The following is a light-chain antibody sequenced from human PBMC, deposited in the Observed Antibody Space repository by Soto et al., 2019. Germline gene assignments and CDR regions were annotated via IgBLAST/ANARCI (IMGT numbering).Light chain of an antibody. J-gene: IGKJ5*01. V-gene: IGKV3-11*01. Sequence: EIVLTQSPATLSLSPGERATLSCRASQSVGNCLAWYQQRPGQAPSLLIYDASSRAPGIPARFSGSRSGTDFTLTISSLEPEDFAVYYCQQCSNWPPITFGQGTRLEIK. CDR2: DAS. CDR1: QSVGNC. CDR3: QQCSNWPPIT.